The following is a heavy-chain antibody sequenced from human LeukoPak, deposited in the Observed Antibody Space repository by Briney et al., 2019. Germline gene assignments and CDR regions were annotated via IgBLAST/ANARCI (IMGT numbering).Heavy chain of an antibody. V-gene: IGHV1-69*13. CDR1: GGTFSSYA. CDR3: ARDPADHGDLREDAHYYALDV. J-gene: IGHJ6*02. Sequence: SVKVSCKASGGTFSSYAISWVRQAPGQGLEWMGGIIPIFGTANYAQKFQGRVTITADESTSTAYMELSSLRSEDTAVYYCARDPADHGDLREDAHYYALDVWGQGTTVTVSS. CDR2: IIPIFGTA. D-gene: IGHD4-17*01.